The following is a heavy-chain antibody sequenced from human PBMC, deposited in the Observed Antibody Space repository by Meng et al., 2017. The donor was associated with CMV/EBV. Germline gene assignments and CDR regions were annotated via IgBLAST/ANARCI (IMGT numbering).Heavy chain of an antibody. D-gene: IGHD3-10*01. Sequence: GGSLRLSCKGSGYSFTSYWIGWVRQMPGKGLEWMGIIYPGDSDTRYSPPFQGQVTISADKSISTAYLQWSSLKASDTAMYYCARSTGIWFGELFLDYWGQGTLVTVSS. CDR1: GYSFTSYW. CDR2: IYPGDSDT. V-gene: IGHV5-51*01. J-gene: IGHJ4*02. CDR3: ARSTGIWFGELFLDY.